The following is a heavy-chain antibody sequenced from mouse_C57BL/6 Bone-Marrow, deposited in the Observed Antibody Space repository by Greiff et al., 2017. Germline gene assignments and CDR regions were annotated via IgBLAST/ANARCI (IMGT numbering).Heavy chain of an antibody. CDR1: GFTFSSYA. CDR3: ARDDY. Sequence: EVKLMESGGGLVKPEGSLKLSCAASGFTFSSYAMSWVRQTPEKRLEWVATISDGGSYTYYPDNVKGRFTISRDNAKNNLYLQMSHLKSEDTAMYYCARDDYWGQGTTLTVSS. V-gene: IGHV5-4*01. J-gene: IGHJ2*01. CDR2: ISDGGSYT.